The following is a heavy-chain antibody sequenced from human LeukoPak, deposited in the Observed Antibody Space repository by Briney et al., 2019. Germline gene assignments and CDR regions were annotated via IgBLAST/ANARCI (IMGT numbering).Heavy chain of an antibody. CDR1: GFTFGDYA. CDR3: TRDSGLEYSSSWVDY. V-gene: IGHV3-49*04. Sequence: GRSLRPSCTASGFTFGDYAMSWVRQAPGKGLEWVGFIRSKAYGGTTEYAASVKGRFTISRDDSKSIAYLQMNSLKTEDTAVYYCTRDSGLEYSSSWVDYWGQGTLVAVSS. D-gene: IGHD6-6*01. J-gene: IGHJ4*02. CDR2: IRSKAYGGTT.